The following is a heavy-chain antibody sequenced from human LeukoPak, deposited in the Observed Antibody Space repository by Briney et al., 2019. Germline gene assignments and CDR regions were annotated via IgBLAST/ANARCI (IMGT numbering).Heavy chain of an antibody. Sequence: GGSLRLSCAASGFTFSSYEMNWVRQAPGKGLEWVSYISRSGSTIYYADSVKGRFTISRDNAKNSLYLQMNSLRAEDTAVYYWARPSGEGDLYYFDYWGQGTLVTVSS. D-gene: IGHD3-16*01. CDR3: ARPSGEGDLYYFDY. CDR2: ISRSGSTI. V-gene: IGHV3-48*03. J-gene: IGHJ4*02. CDR1: GFTFSSYE.